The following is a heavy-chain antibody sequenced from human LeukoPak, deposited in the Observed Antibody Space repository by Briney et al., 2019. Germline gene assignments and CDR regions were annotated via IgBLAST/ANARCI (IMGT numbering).Heavy chain of an antibody. CDR1: GFTFSSYA. J-gene: IGHJ4*02. Sequence: GGSLRLSSAASGFTFSSYAMSWVRQAPGKGLEWVSAISGSGGSTYYADSVKGRFTISRDNSKNTLYLQMNSLRAEDTAVYHCAKANRLGPSRYFDYWGQGTLVTVSS. V-gene: IGHV3-23*01. CDR3: AKANRLGPSRYFDY. CDR2: ISGSGGST. D-gene: IGHD2-8*01.